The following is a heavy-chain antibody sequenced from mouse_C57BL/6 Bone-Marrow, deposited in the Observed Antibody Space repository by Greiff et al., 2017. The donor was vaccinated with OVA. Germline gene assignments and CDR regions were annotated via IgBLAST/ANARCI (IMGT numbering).Heavy chain of an antibody. Sequence: VQLQQSGAELVRPGASVKLSCTASGFNIKDDYMHWVKQRPEQGLEWIGWIDPENGDTEYASKFQGKATITADTSSNTAYLQLSSLTSEDTAVYYCTTGNWDYFDYWGQGTTLTVSS. J-gene: IGHJ2*01. CDR1: GFNIKDDY. V-gene: IGHV14-4*01. CDR2: IDPENGDT. D-gene: IGHD4-1*01. CDR3: TTGNWDYFDY.